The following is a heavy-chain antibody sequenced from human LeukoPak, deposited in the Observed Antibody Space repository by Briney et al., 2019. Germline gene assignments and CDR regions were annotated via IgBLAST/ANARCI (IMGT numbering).Heavy chain of an antibody. CDR2: IIPIFGTA. V-gene: IGHV1-69*13. CDR3: AREQARYYYESSDTPLRYFDY. Sequence: GASVKVSCKASGGTFISYAISWVRQAPGQGLEWMGGIIPIFGTANYAQKFQGRVTITADESTSTAYMELSRLRSEDTAGYYCAREQARYYYESSDTPLRYFDYWGQGPLDPVFS. D-gene: IGHD3-22*01. CDR1: GGTFISYA. J-gene: IGHJ4*02.